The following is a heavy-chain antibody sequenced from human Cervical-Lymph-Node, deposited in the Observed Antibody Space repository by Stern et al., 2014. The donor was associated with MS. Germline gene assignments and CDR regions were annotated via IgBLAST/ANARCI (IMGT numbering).Heavy chain of an antibody. Sequence: QVQLVQSGAEVKKPGASLKVSCKASGHTFTSYYMDWVRQAPGKGLEWMGTIDPSGGSTTYAQQVKGRVSMTSDTSTSTFYMELSSLRSEDTAVYYCARTFGFGLDYWGQGTLVTVSS. V-gene: IGHV1-46*01. CDR2: IDPSGGST. D-gene: IGHD3-3*01. J-gene: IGHJ4*02. CDR3: ARTFGFGLDY. CDR1: GHTFTSYY.